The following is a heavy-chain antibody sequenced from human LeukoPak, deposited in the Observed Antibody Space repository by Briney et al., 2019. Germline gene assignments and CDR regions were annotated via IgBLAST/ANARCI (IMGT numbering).Heavy chain of an antibody. CDR1: GFTFSSYS. V-gene: IGHV3-21*01. CDR2: ISSSSSYI. Sequence: GSLRLSCAASGFTFSSYSMNWVRQAPGKGLEWVSSISSSSSYIYYADSVKGRFTISRDNAKNSLYLQMNSLRAEDTAVYYCARGSYSSGWSFDYWGQGTLVTVSS. J-gene: IGHJ4*02. D-gene: IGHD6-19*01. CDR3: ARGSYSSGWSFDY.